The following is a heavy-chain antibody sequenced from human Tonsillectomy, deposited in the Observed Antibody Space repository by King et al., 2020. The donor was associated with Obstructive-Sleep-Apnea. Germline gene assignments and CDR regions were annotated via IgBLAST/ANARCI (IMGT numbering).Heavy chain of an antibody. CDR2: IYHSGST. CDR1: GYSINSAYY. Sequence: QLQESGPVPVKPSETLSLTCTVSGYSINSAYYWGWIRQPPGKGLEWVGSIYHSGSTDYNPSLKSRLTISVDTSKNLFSLKLSSVTAADTAVYYCARYSEARYFFDYWGQGSLVTVSS. J-gene: IGHJ4*02. CDR3: ARYSEARYFFDY. V-gene: IGHV4-38-2*02. D-gene: IGHD1-26*01.